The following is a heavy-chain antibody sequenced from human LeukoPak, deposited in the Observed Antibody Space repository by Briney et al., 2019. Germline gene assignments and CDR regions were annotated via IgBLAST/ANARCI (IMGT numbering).Heavy chain of an antibody. J-gene: IGHJ4*02. Sequence: GRSLRLSCAASGFTFDGFALFWVRQAPGKALEYVSGINWNSGSIDYADSVKGRFTTSRDNAKSSLYLQMNSLRVEDTAVYYCAKGTGGYYGPFDSWGQGTLVTVSS. CDR1: GFTFDGFA. D-gene: IGHD3-22*01. CDR3: AKGTGGYYGPFDS. CDR2: INWNSGSI. V-gene: IGHV3-9*01.